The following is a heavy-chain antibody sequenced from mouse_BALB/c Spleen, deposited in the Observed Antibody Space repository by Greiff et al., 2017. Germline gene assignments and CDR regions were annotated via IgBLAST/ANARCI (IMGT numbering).Heavy chain of an antibody. Sequence: ESGPGLVKPSQSLSLTCSVTGYSITSGYYWNWIRQFPGNKLEWMGYISYDGSNNYNPSLKNRISITRDTSKNQFFLKLNSVTTEDTATYYCARDPQLGRDAMDYWGQGTSVTVSS. CDR3: ARDPQLGRDAMDY. D-gene: IGHD4-1*02. CDR1: GYSITSGYY. J-gene: IGHJ4*01. CDR2: ISYDGSN. V-gene: IGHV3-6*02.